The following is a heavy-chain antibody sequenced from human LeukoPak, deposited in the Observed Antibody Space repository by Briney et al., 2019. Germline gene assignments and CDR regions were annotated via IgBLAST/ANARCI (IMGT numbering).Heavy chain of an antibody. CDR3: LNGDYRGS. D-gene: IGHD2-21*02. V-gene: IGHV3-15*01. Sequence: GGSLRLSCAASGFTFSTAWMTWVRQAPGKGLEWVGRITSNTDGGATDYGTPVKGRFTNSRDDTKNTLYLQMSSLKIEDTAVYYCLNGDYRGSWGQGTLVTVSS. J-gene: IGHJ5*02. CDR2: ITSNTDGGAT. CDR1: GFTFSTAW.